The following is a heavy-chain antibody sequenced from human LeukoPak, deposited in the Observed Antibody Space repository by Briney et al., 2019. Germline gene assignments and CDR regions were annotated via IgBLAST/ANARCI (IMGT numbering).Heavy chain of an antibody. J-gene: IGHJ2*01. Sequence: PSETLSLTCTVSGGSISSYYWSWIRQPPGKGLEWIGYIYYSGSANYNPSLKSRVTISVDTSKNQFSLKLSSVTAADTAVYYCARVMATITEVNWYFDLWGRGTLVTVSS. CDR2: IYYSGSA. CDR3: ARVMATITEVNWYFDL. V-gene: IGHV4-59*01. CDR1: GGSISSYY. D-gene: IGHD5-24*01.